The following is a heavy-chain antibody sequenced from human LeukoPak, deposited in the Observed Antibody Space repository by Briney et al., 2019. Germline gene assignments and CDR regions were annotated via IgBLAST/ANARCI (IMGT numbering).Heavy chain of an antibody. CDR2: IYHSGST. CDR1: GDSISSDNCY. CDR3: VRGLAAAGTYYFDY. Sequence: SETLSLTCTVSGDSISSDNCYWTWIRQPPGKGLEWIGYIYHSGSTYYNPSLKSRVIISLDRSKNQFSLKLSSVTAADTAVYYCVRGLAAAGTYYFDYWGQGTLVTVSS. V-gene: IGHV4-30-2*01. J-gene: IGHJ4*02. D-gene: IGHD6-13*01.